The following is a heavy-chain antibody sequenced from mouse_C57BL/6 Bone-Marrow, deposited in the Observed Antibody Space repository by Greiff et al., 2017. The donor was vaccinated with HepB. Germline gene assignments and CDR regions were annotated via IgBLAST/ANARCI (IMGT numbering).Heavy chain of an antibody. CDR2: INPSNGGT. D-gene: IGHD1-1*01. CDR1: GYTFTSYW. Sequence: QVQLKQPGPELVKPGASVKLSCKASGYTFTSYWMHWVKQRPGQGLEWIGNINPSNGGTNYNEKFKSKATLTVDKSSSTAYMQLSSLTSEDSAVYYCAREGYYGSSHWYFDVWGTGTTVTVSS. V-gene: IGHV1-53*01. J-gene: IGHJ1*03. CDR3: AREGYYGSSHWYFDV.